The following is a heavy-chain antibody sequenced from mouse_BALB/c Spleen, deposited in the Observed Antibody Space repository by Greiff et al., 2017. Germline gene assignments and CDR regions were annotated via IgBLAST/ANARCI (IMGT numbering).Heavy chain of an antibody. CDR1: GYTFTSYW. CDR3: TRSGWLLRDYAMDY. D-gene: IGHD2-3*01. V-gene: IGHV1S22*01. J-gene: IGHJ4*01. Sequence: LQQPGSELVRPGASVKLSCKASGYTFTSYWMHWVKQRHGQGLEWIGNIYPGSGSTNYDEKFKSKGTLTVDTSSSTAYMHLSSLTSEDSAVYYCTRSGWLLRDYAMDYWGQGTSVTVSS. CDR2: IYPGSGST.